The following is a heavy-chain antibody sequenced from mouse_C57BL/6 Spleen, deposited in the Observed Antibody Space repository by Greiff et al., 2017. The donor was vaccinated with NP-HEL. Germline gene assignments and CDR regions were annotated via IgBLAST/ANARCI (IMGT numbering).Heavy chain of an antibody. CDR2: IRLKSDNYAT. D-gene: IGHD4-1*01. CDR3: TGLNWDVQY. Sequence: EVKLMESGGGLVQPGGSMKLSCVASGFTFSNYWMNWVRQSPEKGLEWVAQIRLKSDNYATHYAESVKGRFTISRDDSKSSVYLQMNNLRAEDTGIYYCTGLNWDVQYWGQGTTLTVSS. J-gene: IGHJ2*01. CDR1: GFTFSNYW. V-gene: IGHV6-3*01.